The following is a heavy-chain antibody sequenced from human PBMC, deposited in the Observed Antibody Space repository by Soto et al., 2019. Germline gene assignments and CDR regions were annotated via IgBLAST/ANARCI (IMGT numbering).Heavy chain of an antibody. CDR3: ASRTGTAPRFDY. CDR2: ISYDGSNQ. J-gene: IGHJ4*02. CDR1: GFTFSDFE. V-gene: IGHV3-30-3*01. Sequence: QVQLVESGGGVVQPGRSLRLSCSASGFTFSDFEMYWVRPAPGKGLDWVSFISYDGSNQYYAGSVKGRFTVSRDNSKNTLFLLMNSLRPEDTAVYFCASRTGTAPRFDYWGQGTLVTVSS. D-gene: IGHD1-7*01.